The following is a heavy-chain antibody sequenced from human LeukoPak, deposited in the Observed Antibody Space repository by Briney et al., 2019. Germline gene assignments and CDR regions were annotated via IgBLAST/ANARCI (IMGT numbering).Heavy chain of an antibody. CDR2: ISYDGSNK. CDR3: AKVGKLRYFDWLNY. CDR1: GFTFSSYA. Sequence: GGSLRLSCAASGFTFSSYAMHWVRQAPGKGLEWVAVISYDGSNKYYADSVKGRFTISRDNSKNTLYLQMNSLRAEDTAVYYCAKVGKLRYFDWLNYWGQGTLVTVSS. V-gene: IGHV3-30*04. J-gene: IGHJ4*02. D-gene: IGHD3-9*01.